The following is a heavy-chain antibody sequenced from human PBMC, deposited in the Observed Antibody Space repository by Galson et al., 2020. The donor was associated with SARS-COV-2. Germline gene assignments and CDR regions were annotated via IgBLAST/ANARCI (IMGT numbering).Heavy chain of an antibody. J-gene: IGHJ4*02. V-gene: IGHV5-51*01. CDR1: GYSFTSYW. CDR3: ARSSYDYVGGSYRFDY. D-gene: IGHD3-16*02. CDR2: IYPGDSDT. Sequence: GESLKISCKGSGYSFTSYWIGWVRQMPGKGLEWMGIIYPGDSDTRYSPSFQGQVTISADKSISTAYLQWSSLKASDTAMYYCARSSYDYVGGSYRFDYWGQGTLVTVSS.